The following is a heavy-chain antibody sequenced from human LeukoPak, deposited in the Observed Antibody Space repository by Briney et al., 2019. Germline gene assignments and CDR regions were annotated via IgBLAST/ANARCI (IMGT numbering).Heavy chain of an antibody. CDR1: GFTFSSYS. CDR3: ARRYYDSYYYYGMDV. Sequence: GGSLRLSCAASGFTFSSYSMNWVRQAPGKGLEWVSSISSSSSYIYYADSVKGRFTISRDNAKNSLYLQMNSLRAEDTAVYYCARRYYDSYYYYGMDVWGQGTTVTVSS. CDR2: ISSSSSYI. V-gene: IGHV3-21*01. J-gene: IGHJ6*02. D-gene: IGHD3-3*01.